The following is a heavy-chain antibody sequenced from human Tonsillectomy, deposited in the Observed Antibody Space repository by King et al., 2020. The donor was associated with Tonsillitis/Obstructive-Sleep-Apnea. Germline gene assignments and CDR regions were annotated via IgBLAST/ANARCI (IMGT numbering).Heavy chain of an antibody. J-gene: IGHJ4*02. CDR3: AGGSGWIIDY. Sequence: VQLVESGGGLVQPGGSLRLSCAVSGFTFSSYWMNWVRQAPGKGLEWLANIKQDGSEKYYVVSVKGRFTISRDNAKNSLYLQMNSLRVEDTAVYYCAGGSGWIIDYWGQGTLVTVSS. D-gene: IGHD6-19*01. CDR1: GFTFSSYW. V-gene: IGHV3-7*04. CDR2: IKQDGSEK.